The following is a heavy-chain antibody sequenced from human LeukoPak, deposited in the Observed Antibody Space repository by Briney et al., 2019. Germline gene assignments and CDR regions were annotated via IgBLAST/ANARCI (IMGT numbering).Heavy chain of an antibody. V-gene: IGHV4-38-2*02. CDR3: ARDSGSWDFDY. CDR1: GYSISSGYY. Sequence: SETLSLTCTVSGYSISSGYYWGWIRQPPGKGLEWIGSIYHSGSTYYNPSLKSRVTISVDTSKNQFSLKLSSVTAADTAVYYCARDSGSWDFDYWGQGTLVTVSP. J-gene: IGHJ4*02. D-gene: IGHD1-26*01. CDR2: IYHSGST.